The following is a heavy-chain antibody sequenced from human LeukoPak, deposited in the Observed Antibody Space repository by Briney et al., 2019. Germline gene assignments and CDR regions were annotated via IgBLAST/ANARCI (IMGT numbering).Heavy chain of an antibody. CDR2: ISGSDART. D-gene: IGHD6-19*01. J-gene: IGHJ4*02. Sequence: SGGSLRLSCAASGFTFSSNAMSWVRQAPGKGLEWASAISGSDARTYYADSVKGRFTISRDNSKNTLYLQMSSLRAEDTAVYYCAKPLSGWYSFDYWGQGTLVTVSS. V-gene: IGHV3-23*01. CDR3: AKPLSGWYSFDY. CDR1: GFTFSSNA.